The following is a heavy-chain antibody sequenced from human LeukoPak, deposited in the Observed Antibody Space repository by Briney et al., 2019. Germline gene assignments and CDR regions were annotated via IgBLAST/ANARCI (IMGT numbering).Heavy chain of an antibody. D-gene: IGHD2-15*01. CDR2: ISAYNGNT. CDR3: AREGVYCRGGSCYSGPFDY. Sequence: ASVKVSCKASGYTFTSYGISWVRQAPGQGLEWMGWISAYNGNTNYAQKLQGRVTMTTDTSTSTAYMELRSLRSDDTAVYYCAREGVYCRGGSCYSGPFDYLGPGTLVTVSS. V-gene: IGHV1-18*01. J-gene: IGHJ4*02. CDR1: GYTFTSYG.